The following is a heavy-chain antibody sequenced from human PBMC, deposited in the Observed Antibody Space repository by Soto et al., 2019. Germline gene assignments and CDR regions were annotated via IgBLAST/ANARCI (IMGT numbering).Heavy chain of an antibody. V-gene: IGHV4-59*01. CDR1: GGSIXXXX. CDR2: IYYGGST. CDR3: XXGXWKLFDY. Sequence: QVQLQESGTGLVKPSETRSLTCTVSGGSIXXXXXXWIRXPPGKGLEWIGYIYYGGSTNYNPSLKXXXXXXXXXXXXXXXXXXXXXXXXXXXVXXXXXGXWKLFDYWGQGTLVTVSS. J-gene: IGHJ4*02. D-gene: IGHD1-1*01.